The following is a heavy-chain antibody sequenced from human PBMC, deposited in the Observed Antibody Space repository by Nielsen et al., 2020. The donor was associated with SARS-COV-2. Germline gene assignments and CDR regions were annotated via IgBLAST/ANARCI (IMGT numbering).Heavy chain of an antibody. CDR1: GYSISSGYY. D-gene: IGHD3-10*01. Sequence: SETLSLTCTVSGYSISSGYYWGWIRPPPGKGLEWIGSIYHSGSTYYNPSLKSRVTISVDTSKNQFSLKLSSVTAADTAVYYCARGYRGYYGSGRGDAFDIWGQGTMVTVSS. CDR3: ARGYRGYYGSGRGDAFDI. J-gene: IGHJ3*02. CDR2: IYHSGST. V-gene: IGHV4-38-2*02.